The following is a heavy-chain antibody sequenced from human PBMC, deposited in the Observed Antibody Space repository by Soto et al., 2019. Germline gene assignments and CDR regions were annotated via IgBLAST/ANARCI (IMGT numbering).Heavy chain of an antibody. J-gene: IGHJ4*02. Sequence: XGSLRLSCAASGFTFSNYAMNWVRQAPGRGLEWVSTITGSAGGTYYADSMKGRFTISRDNSKSTLYLQMYSLRVEDTAVYYCARESEHWGQGTLVTVSS. CDR3: ARESEH. D-gene: IGHD1-1*01. CDR2: ITGSAGGT. V-gene: IGHV3-23*01. CDR1: GFTFSNYA.